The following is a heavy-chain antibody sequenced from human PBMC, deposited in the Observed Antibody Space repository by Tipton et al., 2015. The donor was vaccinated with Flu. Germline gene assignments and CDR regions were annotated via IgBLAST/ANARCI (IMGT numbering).Heavy chain of an antibody. CDR2: TRNKANSYTT. J-gene: IGHJ4*02. Sequence: LSLTCAVHGDTLSGYHWTWIRQPPGKGLEWVGRTRNKANSYTTEYAASVKGRFTISRDDSKNSLYLQMSSLKTEDTAVYFCARSKGGSSCCNDYWGQGTLVTVSS. V-gene: IGHV3-72*01. CDR1: GDTLSGYH. D-gene: IGHD2-2*01. CDR3: ARSKGGSSCCNDY.